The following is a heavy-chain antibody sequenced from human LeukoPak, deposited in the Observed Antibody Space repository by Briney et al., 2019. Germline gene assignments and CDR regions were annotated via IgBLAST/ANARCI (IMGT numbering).Heavy chain of an antibody. CDR1: GYTFTSYG. J-gene: IGHJ4*02. CDR3: ARELDYDFWSGYETTISDY. V-gene: IGHV1-18*01. CDR2: ISAYNGNT. Sequence: ASVKVSRKASGYTFTSYGISWVRQAPGQGLEWMGWISAYNGNTNYAQKLQGRATMTTDTSTSTAYMELRSLRSDDTAVYYCARELDYDFWSGYETTISDYWGQGTLVTVSS. D-gene: IGHD3-3*01.